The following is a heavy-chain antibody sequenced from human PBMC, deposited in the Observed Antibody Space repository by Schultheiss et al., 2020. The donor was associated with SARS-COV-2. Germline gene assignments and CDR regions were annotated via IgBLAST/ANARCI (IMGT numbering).Heavy chain of an antibody. CDR2: LFPIFGTP. Sequence: ASVKVSCKVSGYTLTELSMHWVRQAPGKGLEWMAGLFPIFGTPKYAPKFRDRVAITADKSTSTVYMEMTSLRSEDTAVYYCAREGSGSYDFDYWGQGTLVTVSS. CDR1: GYTLTELS. D-gene: IGHD1-26*01. J-gene: IGHJ4*02. V-gene: IGHV1-24*01. CDR3: AREGSGSYDFDY.